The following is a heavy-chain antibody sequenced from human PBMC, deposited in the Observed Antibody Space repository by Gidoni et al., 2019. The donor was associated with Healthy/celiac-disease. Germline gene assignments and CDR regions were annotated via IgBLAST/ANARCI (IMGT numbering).Heavy chain of an antibody. V-gene: IGHV4-34*01. J-gene: IGHJ5*02. CDR3: ARGVSEAVAGLDLHWFDP. CDR1: GGSFSGYY. D-gene: IGHD6-19*01. CDR2: INHSGST. Sequence: QVQLQQWGAGLLKPSETLSLTCAVYGGSFSGYYWSWIRQPPGKGLEWIGEINHSGSTNYNPSLKSRVTISVDTSKNQFSLKLSSVTAADTAVYYCARGVSEAVAGLDLHWFDPWGQGTLVTVSS.